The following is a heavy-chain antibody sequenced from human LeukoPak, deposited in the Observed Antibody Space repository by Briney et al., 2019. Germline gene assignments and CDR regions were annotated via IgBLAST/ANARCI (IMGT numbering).Heavy chain of an antibody. Sequence: PSETLSLTCAVYGGPFSGYSWSWIRQPPGKGLEWIGEINHSGSTNYNPSLKSRVTISVDMFKNQFSLKLSSVTAADTAVYYCARGTVHDSSGYLYYFDYRGQGTLVTVSS. V-gene: IGHV4-34*01. D-gene: IGHD3-22*01. CDR2: INHSGST. CDR1: GGPFSGYS. J-gene: IGHJ4*02. CDR3: ARGTVHDSSGYLYYFDY.